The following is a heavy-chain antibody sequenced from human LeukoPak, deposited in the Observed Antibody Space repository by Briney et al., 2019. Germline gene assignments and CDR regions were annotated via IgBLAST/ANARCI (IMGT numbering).Heavy chain of an antibody. Sequence: GESLKISCKGSGYSFTSYWIGWVRQMPGKGLEWMGIIYPGDSDTRYSPSFQGQVTISADKSISTAYLQWSSLKASDTAMYYCARGFLPRYYYGSGSYLQYFDYWGQGTRVTVSS. CDR3: ARGFLPRYYYGSGSYLQYFDY. V-gene: IGHV5-51*03. CDR1: GYSFTSYW. D-gene: IGHD3-10*01. J-gene: IGHJ4*02. CDR2: IYPGDSDT.